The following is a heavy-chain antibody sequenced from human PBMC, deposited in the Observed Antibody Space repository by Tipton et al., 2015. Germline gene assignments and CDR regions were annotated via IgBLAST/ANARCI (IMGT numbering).Heavy chain of an antibody. CDR3: ARDQGSYYFDY. D-gene: IGHD1-26*01. Sequence: SLRLSCAASGFIFTDYYMSWLRQAPGKGLEWLSYISTNSRTIYYIDSVKGRFTISRDNAKNSLYLQMNSLRAEDTTVYYCARDQGSYYFDYWGQGTLVTVSS. CDR1: GFIFTDYY. V-gene: IGHV3-11*04. CDR2: ISTNSRTI. J-gene: IGHJ4*02.